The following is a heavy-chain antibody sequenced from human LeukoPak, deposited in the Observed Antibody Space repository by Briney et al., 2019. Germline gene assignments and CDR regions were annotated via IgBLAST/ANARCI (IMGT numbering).Heavy chain of an antibody. CDR2: IYYSGST. J-gene: IGHJ3*02. V-gene: IGHV4-59*11. CDR3: ASWGKYDSSGYYLADAFDI. Sequence: PSETLSLTCTVSGGSISSHYWSWIRQPPGKGLEWIGCIYYSGSTNYNPSLKSRVTISVDTSKNQFSLKLSSVTAADTAVYYCASWGKYDSSGYYLADAFDIWGQGTMVTVSS. D-gene: IGHD3-22*01. CDR1: GGSISSHY.